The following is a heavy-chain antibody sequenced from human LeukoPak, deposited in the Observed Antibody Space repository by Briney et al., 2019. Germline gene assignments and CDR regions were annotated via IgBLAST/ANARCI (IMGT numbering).Heavy chain of an antibody. V-gene: IGHV3-23*01. D-gene: IGHD3-3*01. Sequence: PGGSLRLSCAASGFTFSSYAMSWVRQAPGKGLEWVSVISGSGGSTYYADSVKGRFTISRDNSKNTLYLQMNSLRAEDTAVYYCAKCDTRVTIFGVVDYWGQGTLVTVSS. J-gene: IGHJ4*02. CDR1: GFTFSSYA. CDR3: AKCDTRVTIFGVVDY. CDR2: ISGSGGST.